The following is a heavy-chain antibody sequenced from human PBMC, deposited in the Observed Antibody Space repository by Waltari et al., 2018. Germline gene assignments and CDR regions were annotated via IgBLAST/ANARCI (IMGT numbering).Heavy chain of an antibody. CDR2: ISRRVIA. D-gene: IGHD3-16*01. Sequence: QLQLQESGPGLVKPSETLFLTCNVSGGSISDTSYFWGWVRQPPGKGLEWIGSISRRVIARYKSSLTSRATITLDNAKNQLYLKLTSLTAADTATYYCTGDANVGAPPPIGYWGQGALVTVSS. V-gene: IGHV4-39*07. CDR3: TGDANVGAPPPIGY. J-gene: IGHJ4*02. CDR1: GGSISDTSYF.